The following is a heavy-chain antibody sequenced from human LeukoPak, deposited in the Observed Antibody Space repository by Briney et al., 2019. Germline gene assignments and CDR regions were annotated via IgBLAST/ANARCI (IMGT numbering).Heavy chain of an antibody. CDR2: IWFDGSKA. D-gene: IGHD1-26*01. CDR3: ARTGSGASWYWFDP. V-gene: IGHV3-33*01. Sequence: PGWSLRLSCAASGFTFSRYGMRWVRQAPGKGQWWGAIIWFDGSKAYYAASVKARFTISRDNSKNILFLQTNSLSAEDTAVYYCARTGSGASWYWFDPWGQGTLVTVSS. J-gene: IGHJ5*02. CDR1: GFTFSRYG.